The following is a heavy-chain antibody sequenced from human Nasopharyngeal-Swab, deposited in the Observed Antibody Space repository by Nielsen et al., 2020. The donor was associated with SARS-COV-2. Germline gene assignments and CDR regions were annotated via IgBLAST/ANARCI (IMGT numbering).Heavy chain of an antibody. V-gene: IGHV4-39*07. CDR1: GGSISSSHYY. D-gene: IGHD3-10*01. J-gene: IGHJ6*02. CDR3: ARYGGWFGELADYYYGMDV. CDR2: IYYTGST. Sequence: SETLSLTCTVSGGSISSSHYYWGWIRQPPGKGLEWIGSIYYTGSTYYNPSLKSRVTISVDTSKNQFFLKLSSVTAADTAVYYCARYGGWFGELADYYYGMDVWGQGTTVTVSS.